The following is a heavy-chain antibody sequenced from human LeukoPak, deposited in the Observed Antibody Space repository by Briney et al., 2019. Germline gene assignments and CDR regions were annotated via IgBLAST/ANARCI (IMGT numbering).Heavy chain of an antibody. V-gene: IGHV1-46*01. D-gene: IGHD4-17*01. CDR1: GYTFTTYY. CDR2: IDPFGGTT. CDR3: ARASFTETAFVYWFDP. J-gene: IGHJ5*02. Sequence: ALVKVSGKASGYTFTTYYMHWVRQAPGQGLEWMGVIDPFGGTTNYAQKFQGRTTMTRETSTSTVYMELSSLRSEDTAVYYCARASFTETAFVYWFDPWGQGTLVVVSS.